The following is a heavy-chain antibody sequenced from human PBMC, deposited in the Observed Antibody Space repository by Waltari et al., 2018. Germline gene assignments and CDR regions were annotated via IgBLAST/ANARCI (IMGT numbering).Heavy chain of an antibody. J-gene: IGHJ5*02. V-gene: IGHV4-34*01. CDR1: GGSLRGYY. D-gene: IGHD1-7*01. Sequence: QVQLQQWGAGLLKPSATLSLTCAVYGGSLRGYYWSGIRQPPGKGLEWIGEINHSGSTNYNPSLKSRVTISVDTSKNQFSLKLSSVTAADTAVYYCARGRSLELPGSLNWFDPWGQGTLVTVSS. CDR3: ARGRSLELPGSLNWFDP. CDR2: INHSGST.